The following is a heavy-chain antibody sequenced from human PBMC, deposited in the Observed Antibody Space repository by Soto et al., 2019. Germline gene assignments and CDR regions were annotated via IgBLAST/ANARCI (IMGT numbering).Heavy chain of an antibody. J-gene: IGHJ3*01. CDR2: IHPTNSNT. CDR1: GYSLTSYW. Sequence: GESLKISCKGSGYSLTSYWIAWVRQTPGKGLEWMGIIHPTNSNTKYSPSFQGQVTFSADKSISTAYLQWSSLKASDTAMYYCARLGAVSAPDPPDAFDLWGQGTMVTVSS. V-gene: IGHV5-51*01. D-gene: IGHD2-2*01. CDR3: ARLGAVSAPDPPDAFDL.